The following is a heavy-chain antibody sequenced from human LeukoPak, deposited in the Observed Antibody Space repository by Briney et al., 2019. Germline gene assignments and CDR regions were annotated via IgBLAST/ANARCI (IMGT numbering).Heavy chain of an antibody. J-gene: IGHJ4*02. V-gene: IGHV3-74*01. CDR2: IPTDEAPT. Sequence: PGGSLRLSCSTPGFIFSNFVMHWVRQAPGKGLVWAARIPTDEAPTNYAESALGRFTISRDNAKSTLFLQMNDLRAEDTAIYYCARDHYFKIDYWGQGTLVTVS. CDR1: GFIFSNFV. D-gene: IGHD3-10*01. CDR3: ARDHYFKIDY.